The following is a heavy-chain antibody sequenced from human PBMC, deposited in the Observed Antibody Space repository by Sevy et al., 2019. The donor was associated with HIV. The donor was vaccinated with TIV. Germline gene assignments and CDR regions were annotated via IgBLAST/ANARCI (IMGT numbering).Heavy chain of an antibody. J-gene: IGHJ5*02. D-gene: IGHD4-17*01. Sequence: GGSLRLSCAASGFTFSSYAMHWVRQAPGKGLEWVALISYDETNKYYTDSVKGRFTISRDNSKNTLSLQMNSLRPEDTAGYYCARDRTDYGDYGGWFDPWGQGTLVTVSS. CDR2: ISYDETNK. V-gene: IGHV3-30-3*01. CDR1: GFTFSSYA. CDR3: ARDRTDYGDYGGWFDP.